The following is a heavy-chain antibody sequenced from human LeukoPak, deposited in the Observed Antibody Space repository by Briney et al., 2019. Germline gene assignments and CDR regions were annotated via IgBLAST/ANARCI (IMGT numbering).Heavy chain of an antibody. Sequence: SETLSLTYAVYGGSFSPYYWSWIRQPPGKGLEWIGEINHSGSTNYDLSLKSRVTISVDTSKNQFSLRLSSVTAADTAVYYCARGGFYCGGDCYVDYWGQGTLVTVSS. CDR3: ARGGFYCGGDCYVDY. CDR1: GGSFSPYY. J-gene: IGHJ4*02. CDR2: INHSGST. D-gene: IGHD2-21*02. V-gene: IGHV4-34*01.